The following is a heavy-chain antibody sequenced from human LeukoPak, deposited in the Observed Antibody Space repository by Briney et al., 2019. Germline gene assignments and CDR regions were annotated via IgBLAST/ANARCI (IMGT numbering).Heavy chain of an antibody. CDR2: IYYSGST. CDR1: VGSTSSIIYY. J-gene: IGHJ4*02. Sequence: SETLSLTSTVPVGSTSSIIYYWGWIRHPPGKWLGWIGSIYYSGSTYYNPSLKSRVTISVDTSKNQFSLKLTSVTAADTAVYYCARHGHHGDHDYWGQGTLVTVSS. D-gene: IGHD2-21*02. V-gene: IGHV4-39*01. CDR3: ARHGHHGDHDY.